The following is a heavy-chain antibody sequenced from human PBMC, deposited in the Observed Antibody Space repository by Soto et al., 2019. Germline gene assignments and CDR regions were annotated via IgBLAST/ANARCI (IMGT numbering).Heavy chain of an antibody. D-gene: IGHD5-12*01. CDR1: GFTFSSYS. J-gene: IGHJ2*01. Sequence: EVQLVESGGGLVKPGGSLRLSCAASGFTFSSYSMNWVRQAPGKGLEWVSSISSSSSYIYYADSVKGRFTISRDNAKNSLYLQMNSLRAEDTAVYHCARERWLPTGDYWYFDLWGRGTLVTVSS. CDR3: ARERWLPTGDYWYFDL. CDR2: ISSSSSYI. V-gene: IGHV3-21*01.